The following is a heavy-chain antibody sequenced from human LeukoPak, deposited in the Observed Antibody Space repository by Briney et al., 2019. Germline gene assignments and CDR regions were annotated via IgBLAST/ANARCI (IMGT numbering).Heavy chain of an antibody. Sequence: GGSLRLSCAASGVTFSSFWMSWVRQAPRKGLEWVANIRQDGSEKHYVDSVKGRFTISRDNAKNSLYLQMNSLRAEDTAVYYCARGLWFGELLYSTGGAFDIWGQGTMVTVSS. CDR3: ARGLWFGELLYSTGGAFDI. J-gene: IGHJ3*02. V-gene: IGHV3-7*01. CDR2: IRQDGSEK. CDR1: GVTFSSFW. D-gene: IGHD3-10*01.